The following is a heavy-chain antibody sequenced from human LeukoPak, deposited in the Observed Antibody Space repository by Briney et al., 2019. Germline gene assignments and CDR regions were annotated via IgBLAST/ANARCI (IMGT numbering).Heavy chain of an antibody. J-gene: IGHJ4*02. V-gene: IGHV4-59*03. D-gene: IGHD6-6*01. CDR2: SYYKVST. Sequence: SETLSLTCSVSGGSISNHYWSWIRQSPEKGLEWIGYSYYKVSTNYNPSPRSRVTISVDTSKNQFSLKLSSVTAADTAVYFCVGGKYSSSYFDYWGQGTLVTVSS. CDR3: VGGKYSSSYFDY. CDR1: GGSISNHY.